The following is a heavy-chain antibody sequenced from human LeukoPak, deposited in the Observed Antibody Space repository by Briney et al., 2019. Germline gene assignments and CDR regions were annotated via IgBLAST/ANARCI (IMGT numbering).Heavy chain of an antibody. D-gene: IGHD3-10*01. CDR2: ISGSGGST. Sequence: GGSLRLSCAASGFTFSSYGMSWVRQAPGKGLEWVSAISGSGGSTYYADSVKGRFTISRDNSKNTLYLQMNSLRAEDTAVYYCAKVSGGMVRGVIDYWGQGTLVTVSS. V-gene: IGHV3-23*01. CDR3: AKVSGGMVRGVIDY. J-gene: IGHJ4*02. CDR1: GFTFSSYG.